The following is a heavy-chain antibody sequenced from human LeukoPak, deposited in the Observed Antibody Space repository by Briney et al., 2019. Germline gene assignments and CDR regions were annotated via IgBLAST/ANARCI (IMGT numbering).Heavy chain of an antibody. CDR3: ARDRFSGGWDPYYYGMDV. V-gene: IGHV3-30-3*01. Sequence: GGSLRLSCAASGFTFSSYAMHWVRQAPGKGLEWVAVISYDGSNKYYADSVKGRFTISRDNSKNTLYLQMNSLRAEDTAVYYCARDRFSGGWDPYYYGMDVWGQGTTVTVSS. CDR1: GFTFSSYA. CDR2: ISYDGSNK. D-gene: IGHD6-19*01. J-gene: IGHJ6*02.